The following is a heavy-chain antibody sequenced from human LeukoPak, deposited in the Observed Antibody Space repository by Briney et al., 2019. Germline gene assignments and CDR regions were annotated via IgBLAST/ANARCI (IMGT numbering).Heavy chain of an antibody. CDR1: GGSISSSSYY. V-gene: IGHV4-39*01. Sequence: SETLSLTCTVSGGSISSSSYYWGWIRQPPGRGLEWIGSIYYSGSTYYNPSLKSRVTISVDTSKNQFSLKLSSVTAADTAVYYCARDSTIFGVPNGMDVWGQGTTVTVSS. CDR2: IYYSGST. J-gene: IGHJ6*02. D-gene: IGHD3-3*01. CDR3: ARDSTIFGVPNGMDV.